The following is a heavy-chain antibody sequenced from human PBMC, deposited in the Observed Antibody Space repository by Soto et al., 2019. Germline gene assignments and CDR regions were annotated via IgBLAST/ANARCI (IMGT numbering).Heavy chain of an antibody. Sequence: SETLSLTCAVYGGSFSGYYWSWIRQPPGKGLEWIGEINHSGSTNYNPSLKSRVTISVDTSKNQFSLKLSSVTAADTAVYYCARGSVVVVAATLGMDVWGQGTTVTVSS. CDR3: ARGSVVVVAATLGMDV. J-gene: IGHJ6*02. V-gene: IGHV4-34*01. CDR1: GGSFSGYY. D-gene: IGHD2-15*01. CDR2: INHSGST.